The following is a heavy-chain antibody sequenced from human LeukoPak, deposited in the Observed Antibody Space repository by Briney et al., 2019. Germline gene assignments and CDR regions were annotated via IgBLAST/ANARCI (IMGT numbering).Heavy chain of an antibody. CDR1: GGSISSSSYY. Sequence: SETLSLTCTVSGGSISSSSYYWGWIRQPPGKGLEWIGSIYYSGSTYYNPSLKSRVTISVDTSKNQFSLKLSSVTAADTAVYYCARNRDYYDSSGPLRGAFDIWGQGTMVTVSS. J-gene: IGHJ3*02. D-gene: IGHD3-22*01. CDR2: IYYSGST. CDR3: ARNRDYYDSSGPLRGAFDI. V-gene: IGHV4-39*07.